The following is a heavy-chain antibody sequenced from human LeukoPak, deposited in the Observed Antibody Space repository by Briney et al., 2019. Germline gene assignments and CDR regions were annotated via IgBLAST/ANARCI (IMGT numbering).Heavy chain of an antibody. J-gene: IGHJ4*02. Sequence: ASVKVSCKASRYTFAVYYMHWVRQAPGQGLEWMGRINPNSGGTNYAQKVQGRVTMTRDTSISTAYMELSRLRSDDTAVYYCARAIGYDFWSGYYVFDYWGQGTLVTVSS. CDR2: INPNSGGT. V-gene: IGHV1-2*06. CDR3: ARAIGYDFWSGYYVFDY. D-gene: IGHD3-3*01. CDR1: RYTFAVYY.